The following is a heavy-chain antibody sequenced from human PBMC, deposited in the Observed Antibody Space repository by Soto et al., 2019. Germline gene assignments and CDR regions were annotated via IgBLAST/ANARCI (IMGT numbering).Heavy chain of an antibody. Sequence: SVKVSCKASGGTFSSYAISWVRQAPGQGLEWMGGIIPIFGTANYAQKFQGRVTITADESTSTAYMELSSLRSEDTAVYYCARGGSSSFPAYYYYYYGMGVWGQGTTVTVSS. J-gene: IGHJ6*02. CDR3: ARGGSSSFPAYYYYYYGMGV. D-gene: IGHD6-6*01. CDR1: GGTFSSYA. V-gene: IGHV1-69*13. CDR2: IIPIFGTA.